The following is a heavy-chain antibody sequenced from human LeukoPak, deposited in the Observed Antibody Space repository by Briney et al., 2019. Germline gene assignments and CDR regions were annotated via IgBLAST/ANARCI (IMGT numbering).Heavy chain of an antibody. J-gene: IGHJ4*02. CDR1: GFTFSDYY. V-gene: IGHV3-11*01. D-gene: IGHD3-10*01. Sequence: PGGSLRLSCAASGFTFSDYYMSWIRQAPGKGLEWVSYISSSGSTIYYADSVKGRFTISRDNAKNSLYLQMNSLRSEDTAVYYCARDQGVTMVRGVTYYFDYWGQGTLVAVSS. CDR3: ARDQGVTMVRGVTYYFDY. CDR2: ISSSGSTI.